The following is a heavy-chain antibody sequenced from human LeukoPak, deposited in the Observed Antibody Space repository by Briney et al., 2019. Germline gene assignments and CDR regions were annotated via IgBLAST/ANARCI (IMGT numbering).Heavy chain of an antibody. CDR1: GFTCSSYW. CDR2: IKQDGSEK. V-gene: IGHV3-7*01. D-gene: IGHD6-13*01. Sequence: GGSLRLSGAASGFTCSSYWMSWVRQAPGKGLEWVANIKQDGSEKYYVDSVKGRFTISRDNAKNSLYLQMNSLRAEDTAVYYCATHIAAATRFDYWGQGTLVTVSS. J-gene: IGHJ4*02. CDR3: ATHIAAATRFDY.